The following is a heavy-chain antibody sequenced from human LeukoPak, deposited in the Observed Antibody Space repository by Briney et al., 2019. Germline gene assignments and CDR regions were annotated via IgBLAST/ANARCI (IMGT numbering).Heavy chain of an antibody. CDR2: IRYDGTIK. CDR1: GFTFSTYG. J-gene: IGHJ4*02. V-gene: IGHV3-30*02. CDR3: VRAGTAAGLGMGFDS. D-gene: IGHD6-13*01. Sequence: GGSLRLSCAATGFTFSTYGMHWVRQTPGKGLEWVAFIRYDGTIKYYADSVKGRFTISRDNAKNSLYLQMNSLRAEDTAIYYCVRAGTAAGLGMGFDSWGLGTLVTVSS.